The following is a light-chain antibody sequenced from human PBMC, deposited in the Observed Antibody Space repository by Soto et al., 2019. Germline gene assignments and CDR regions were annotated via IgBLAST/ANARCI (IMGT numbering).Light chain of an antibody. CDR3: QQYGSSPPIT. CDR2: GAS. Sequence: IVVTQSAGTLSLSPGERATLSCRASQSVSSSYLAWYQQKPGQAPRLLIYGASSRATGIPDRFSGSGSGTDFTLTISRLEPEDFAVYYCQQYGSSPPITFGQGTRLEL. V-gene: IGKV3-20*01. CDR1: QSVSSSY. J-gene: IGKJ5*01.